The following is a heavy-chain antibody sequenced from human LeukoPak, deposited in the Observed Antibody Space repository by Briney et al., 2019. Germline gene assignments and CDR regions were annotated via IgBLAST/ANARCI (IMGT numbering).Heavy chain of an antibody. J-gene: IGHJ4*02. CDR1: GFTFSSYG. Sequence: GGSLRLSCAASGFTFSSYGMHWVRQAPGKGLEWVAVISYDGSNKYYADSVKGRLTISRDNSKNTLYLQMNSLRAEDTAVYYCARDRFGEYGEDYFDYWGQGTLVTVSS. CDR3: ARDRFGEYGEDYFDY. V-gene: IGHV3-30*03. CDR2: ISYDGSNK. D-gene: IGHD3-10*01.